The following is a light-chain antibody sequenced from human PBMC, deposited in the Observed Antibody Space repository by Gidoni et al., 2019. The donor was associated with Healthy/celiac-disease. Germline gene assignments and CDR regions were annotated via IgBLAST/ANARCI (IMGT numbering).Light chain of an antibody. J-gene: IGKJ4*01. CDR2: GAS. Sequence: EIVMTQSPATLSVSPGERATLSCGASQSVSSNLAWYPQKPGQAPRLLIYGASTRATGIPARFSGSGSGTEFTLTISSLQSEDFAVYYCQQYNNWPPVTFGGGTKVEIK. CDR3: QQYNNWPPVT. CDR1: QSVSSN. V-gene: IGKV3D-15*01.